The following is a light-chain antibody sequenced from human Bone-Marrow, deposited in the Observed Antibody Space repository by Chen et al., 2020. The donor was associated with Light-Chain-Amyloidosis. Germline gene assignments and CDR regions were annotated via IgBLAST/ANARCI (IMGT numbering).Light chain of an antibody. CDR3: CSYAGSYSYV. Sequence: QSALTQPRSVSGSPGQSVTISCTGTIDDVGGYDYVSWYQQHPGKAPKRRISNVSERPSGVPDRFSGSKSGNTASLTISGLQAEDEADYYCCSYAGSYSYVFGIGTKVTVL. V-gene: IGLV2-11*01. CDR1: IDDVGGYDY. CDR2: NVS. J-gene: IGLJ1*01.